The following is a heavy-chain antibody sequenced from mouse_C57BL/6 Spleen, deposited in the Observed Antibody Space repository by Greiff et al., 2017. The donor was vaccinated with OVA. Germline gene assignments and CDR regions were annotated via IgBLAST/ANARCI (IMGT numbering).Heavy chain of an antibody. CDR3: ARHYGKGDYYAMDY. J-gene: IGHJ4*01. CDR1: GFTFSSYG. V-gene: IGHV5-6*01. Sequence: DVQLVESGGDLVKPGGSLKLSCAASGFTFSSYGMSWVRQTPDKRLEWVATISSGGSYTYYPDSVKGRFTISRDNAKNTLYLQMSSLKSEDTAMYYCARHYGKGDYYAMDYWGQGTSVTVSS. CDR2: ISSGGSYT. D-gene: IGHD2-1*01.